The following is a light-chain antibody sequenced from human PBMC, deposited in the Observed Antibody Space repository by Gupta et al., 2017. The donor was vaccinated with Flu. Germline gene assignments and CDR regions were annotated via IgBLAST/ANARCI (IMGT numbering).Light chain of an antibody. J-gene: IGLJ3*02. CDR2: DVT. CDR1: SSDVGGYNY. Sequence: SITISCTGNSSDVGGYNYVSWCQQHPGKATKLIIYDVTNRPSGVSNRFSGSKSGNTASLTIAGLQAEDEDDYYCSSFTSSTTWVFGGGTKLTVL. V-gene: IGLV2-14*04. CDR3: SSFTSSTTWV.